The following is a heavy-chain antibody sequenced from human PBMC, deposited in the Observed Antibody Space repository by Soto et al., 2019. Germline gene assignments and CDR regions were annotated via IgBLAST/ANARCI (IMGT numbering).Heavy chain of an antibody. D-gene: IGHD2-15*01. CDR3: ARVGPGCSGGSCPETYYGMDV. J-gene: IGHJ6*02. Sequence: SGGSLRLSCAASVFTFISYAMHWVRQAPGKGLEWVAVISYDGSNKYYADSVKGRFTISRDNSKNTLYLQMNSLRAEDTAVYYCARVGPGCSGGSCPETYYGMDVWGQGTTVTVYS. V-gene: IGHV3-30-3*01. CDR2: ISYDGSNK. CDR1: VFTFISYA.